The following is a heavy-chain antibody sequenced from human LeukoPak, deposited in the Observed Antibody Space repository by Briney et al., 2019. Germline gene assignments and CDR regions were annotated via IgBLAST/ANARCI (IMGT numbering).Heavy chain of an antibody. D-gene: IGHD3-22*01. J-gene: IGHJ4*02. CDR2: VNPNSGGT. V-gene: IGHV1-2*02. Sequence: RASVKVSCKASGYTFTGYYMHWVRQAPGQGLEWMGWVNPNSGGTNYAQKFQGRVTMTRDTSTSTAYMELRSLRSDDTAVYYCARDLSYYYPLLLDYWGQGTLVTVSS. CDR3: ARDLSYYYPLLLDY. CDR1: GYTFTGYY.